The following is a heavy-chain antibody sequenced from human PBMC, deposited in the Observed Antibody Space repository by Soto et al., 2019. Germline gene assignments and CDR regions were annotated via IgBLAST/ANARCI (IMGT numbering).Heavy chain of an antibody. CDR1: VGSISSSSYY. J-gene: IGHJ4*02. D-gene: IGHD2-2*01. V-gene: IGHV4-39*01. Sequence: PSETLSLTCTVSVGSISSSSYYWGWIRQPPGKGLEWIGSIYYSGSTYYNPSLKSRVTISVDTSKNQLSLKLSSMTAADTAVYYCARQYGTSYFDQWGQGTLVTVSS. CDR3: ARQYGTSYFDQ. CDR2: IYYSGST.